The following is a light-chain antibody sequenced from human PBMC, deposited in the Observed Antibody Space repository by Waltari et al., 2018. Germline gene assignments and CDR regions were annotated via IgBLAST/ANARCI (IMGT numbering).Light chain of an antibody. CDR1: TGAVTSGHY. V-gene: IGLV7-46*01. Sequence: QAVVTQEPSLTVSPGGTVTLTCGSSTGAVTSGHYPYWFQQKPGQAPRTLIYDIRNKQSWTPARFSGSLLGGKAALTLSGAQPEDEAEYYCSLHYSGAWVFGGGTKLTVL. CDR3: SLHYSGAWV. J-gene: IGLJ3*02. CDR2: DIR.